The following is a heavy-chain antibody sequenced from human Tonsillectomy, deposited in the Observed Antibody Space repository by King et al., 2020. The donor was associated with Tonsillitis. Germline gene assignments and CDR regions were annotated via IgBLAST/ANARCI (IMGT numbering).Heavy chain of an antibody. V-gene: IGHV4-31*03. CDR1: GDSISCDNYY. J-gene: IGHJ4*02. CDR2: ILHSGST. CDR3: AREVVV. Sequence: VQLQESGPGLVKPSQTLSLTCTVSGDSISCDNYYWSWIRQYPGKGLEWIGDILHSGSTYYNPSLTSRVTMSVDTSKYQFSLKLTSVTAADTAVYYCAREVVVWSQGTLVTVSS. D-gene: IGHD2-15*01.